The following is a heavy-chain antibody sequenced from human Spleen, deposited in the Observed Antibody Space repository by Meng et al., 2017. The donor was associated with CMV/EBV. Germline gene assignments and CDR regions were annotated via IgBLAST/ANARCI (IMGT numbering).Heavy chain of an antibody. V-gene: IGHV3-7*01. CDR1: GFTFSSYW. Sequence: GESLKISCAASGFTFSSYWMSWVRQAPGKGLEWVANIKQDGSEKYYVDSVKGRFTISRDNAKSSLYLQMNSLRAEDTAVYYCARDPSLYCSSTSCYFYYGMDVWGQGTTVTVSS. CDR2: IKQDGSEK. CDR3: ARDPSLYCSSTSCYFYYGMDV. D-gene: IGHD2-2*01. J-gene: IGHJ6*02.